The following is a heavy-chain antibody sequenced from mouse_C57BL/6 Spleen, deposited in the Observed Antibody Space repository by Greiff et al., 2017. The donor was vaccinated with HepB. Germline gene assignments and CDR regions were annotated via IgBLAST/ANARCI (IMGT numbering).Heavy chain of an antibody. D-gene: IGHD1-1*01. J-gene: IGHJ3*01. Sequence: EVQLQQSGTVLARPGASVKMSCKTSGYTFTSYWMHWVKQRPGPGLEWIGAIYPGNSDTSYNQKFKGKAKLTAVTSASTAYMELSILPNEDSAVYYFAVLLPFAYWGQGTLVTVSA. CDR3: AVLLPFAY. CDR1: GYTFTSYW. CDR2: IYPGNSDT. V-gene: IGHV1-5*01.